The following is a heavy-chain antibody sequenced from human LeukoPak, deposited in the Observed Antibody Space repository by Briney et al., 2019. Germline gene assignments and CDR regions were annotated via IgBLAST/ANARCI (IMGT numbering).Heavy chain of an antibody. Sequence: ASVKVSCKAPGYTFTGYYMHWVRQAPGQGLEWMGWINPNSGGTNYAQKFQGWVTMTRDTSISTAYMELSRLRSDDTAVYYCASGEDYYGSGSLDYWGQGTLVTVSS. CDR2: INPNSGGT. J-gene: IGHJ4*02. D-gene: IGHD3-10*01. CDR1: GYTFTGYY. CDR3: ASGEDYYGSGSLDY. V-gene: IGHV1-2*04.